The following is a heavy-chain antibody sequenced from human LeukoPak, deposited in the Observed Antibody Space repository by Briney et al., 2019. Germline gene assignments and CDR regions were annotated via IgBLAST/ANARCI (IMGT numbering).Heavy chain of an antibody. V-gene: IGHV3-23*01. J-gene: IGHJ5*02. D-gene: IGHD3-10*01. CDR2: IGGSSGKT. Sequence: GRSLRLSCVASGFTFSSFVMHWVRQAPGKGLEWVSGIGGSSGKTFYADSVKGRFTISRDNSKNTLYLQMSALRAEDTALYFCAKQPYQYVSGSPSWLDPWGQGTLVTVSS. CDR1: GFTFSSFV. CDR3: AKQPYQYVSGSPSWLDP.